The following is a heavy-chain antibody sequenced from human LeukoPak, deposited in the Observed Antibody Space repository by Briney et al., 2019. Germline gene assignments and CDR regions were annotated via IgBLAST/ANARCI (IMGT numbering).Heavy chain of an antibody. J-gene: IGHJ4*02. D-gene: IGHD3-22*01. Sequence: ASVKVSCKASGYTFTGYYIHWVRQAPGQGLEWMAWINPNSGGTIYTQKFQGRLTMTRDTSISTAYMELSRLRSDDTAVYFCARVVWEYESSGYYYVGPFDYWGQGTLVTVSS. CDR1: GYTFTGYY. V-gene: IGHV1-2*02. CDR3: ARVVWEYESSGYYYVGPFDY. CDR2: INPNSGGT.